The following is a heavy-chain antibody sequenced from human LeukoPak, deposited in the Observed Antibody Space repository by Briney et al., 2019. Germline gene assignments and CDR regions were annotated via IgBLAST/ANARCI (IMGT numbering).Heavy chain of an antibody. J-gene: IGHJ4*02. CDR2: VSLSGLT. D-gene: IGHD2-8*01. V-gene: IGHV4-4*02. Sequence: PSETLSLTCGVSGGSITSTNWWSWVGQPPGQGLECIGEVSLSGLTNYNPSLSSRVIMALDTPKNHLSLHLTSVTAADTAVYYCSRENGAFSPFGYWGQGYLVTVLS. CDR3: SRENGAFSPFGY. CDR1: GGSITSTNW.